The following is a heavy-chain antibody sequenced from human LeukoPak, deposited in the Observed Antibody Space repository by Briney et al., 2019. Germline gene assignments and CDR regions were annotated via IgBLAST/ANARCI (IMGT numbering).Heavy chain of an antibody. CDR1: GFTFSSYA. CDR3: ARATYYYDSSGYHRGVSFDY. Sequence: GRSLRLSCAASGFTFSSYAMHWVRQAPGKGLEWVAVISYDGSNKYYADSVKGRFTISRDNFKNTLYLQMNSLRAGDTAVYYCARATYYYDSSGYHRGVSFDYWGQGTLVTVSS. D-gene: IGHD3-22*01. V-gene: IGHV3-30-3*01. J-gene: IGHJ4*02. CDR2: ISYDGSNK.